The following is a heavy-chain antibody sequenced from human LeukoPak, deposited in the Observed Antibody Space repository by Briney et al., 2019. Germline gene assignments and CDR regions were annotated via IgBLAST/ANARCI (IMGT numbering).Heavy chain of an antibody. Sequence: GESLKISCKGSGYSFTSYWIGWVRQMPGKGLEWMGIIYPGDSDTRYSPSFQGQVTISADKFISTAYLQWSSLKASDTAMYYCARSAAGTLWYYYYGMDVWGQGTTVTVSS. CDR2: IYPGDSDT. J-gene: IGHJ6*02. CDR1: GYSFTSYW. D-gene: IGHD6-13*01. V-gene: IGHV5-51*01. CDR3: ARSAAGTLWYYYYGMDV.